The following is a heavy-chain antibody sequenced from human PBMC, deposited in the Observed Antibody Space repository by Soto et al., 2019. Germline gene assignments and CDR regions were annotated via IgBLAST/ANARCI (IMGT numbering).Heavy chain of an antibody. Sequence: PSETLSLTCTVSGGSIGSGSYYWSWIRQHPGKGLEWIGYIYFSGSTYYNPSLKSRVTISEDTSKNQFSLRLSSVTAADTAMYYCARGGYYYDSSAYSEVYYLDYWGHGLLVTVS. CDR3: ARGGYYYDSSAYSEVYYLDY. D-gene: IGHD3-22*01. CDR2: IYFSGST. CDR1: GGSIGSGSYY. J-gene: IGHJ4*01. V-gene: IGHV4-31*03.